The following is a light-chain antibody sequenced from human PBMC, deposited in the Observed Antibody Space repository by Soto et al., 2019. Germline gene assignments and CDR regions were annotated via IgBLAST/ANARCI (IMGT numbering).Light chain of an antibody. J-gene: IGKJ2*01. CDR2: WAS. CDR3: QQYCTPPQT. CDR1: QSVLHSSNNKNY. Sequence: DIVMTQSPDSLAVSLGERATINCKSSQSVLHSSNNKNYLAWCQHNPRQPPKLLIYWASARESGVPDRFSGSGSGTDFTLTISSLQAEDGAVYFCQQYCTPPQTFGQGTKLEIK. V-gene: IGKV4-1*01.